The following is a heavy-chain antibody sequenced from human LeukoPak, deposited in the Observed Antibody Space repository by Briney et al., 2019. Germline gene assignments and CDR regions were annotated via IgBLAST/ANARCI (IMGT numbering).Heavy chain of an antibody. CDR2: ISSSSSYI. J-gene: IGHJ4*02. CDR3: AITTTVTSVDY. D-gene: IGHD4-17*01. CDR1: GFTFSSYS. Sequence: GGSLRLSCAASGFTFSSYSMSWVRQAPGKGLEWVSSISSSSSYIYHADSVKGRFTISRDNAKNSLYLQMNSLRAEDTAVYYCAITTTVTSVDYWGQGTLVTVSS. V-gene: IGHV3-21*01.